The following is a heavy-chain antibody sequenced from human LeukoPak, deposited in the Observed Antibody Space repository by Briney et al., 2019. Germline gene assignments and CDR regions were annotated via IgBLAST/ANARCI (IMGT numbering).Heavy chain of an antibody. Sequence: PGGSLSLPCAASGFTFSSYWMSWVRQAPGKGLEWVANIKQDGSEKYYVDSVKGRFTISRDNAKNSLYLQMNSLRAEDTAVYYCARDQAPVTTVTSYAFDIWGQGTMVTVSS. CDR3: ARDQAPVTTVTSYAFDI. J-gene: IGHJ3*02. CDR1: GFTFSSYW. V-gene: IGHV3-7*05. CDR2: IKQDGSEK. D-gene: IGHD4-17*01.